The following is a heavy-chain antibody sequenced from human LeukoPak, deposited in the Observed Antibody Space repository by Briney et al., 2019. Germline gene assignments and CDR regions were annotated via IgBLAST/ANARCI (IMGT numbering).Heavy chain of an antibody. V-gene: IGHV3-30*02. D-gene: IGHD3-22*01. CDR1: GFTFSSYG. CDR2: IRYDGSNK. J-gene: IGHJ4*02. CDR3: AKLHYDSSGYYSPDFDY. Sequence: PGGSLRLSCAASGFTFSSYGMHWVRQAPGTGLEWVAFIRYDGSNKYYADSVKGRFTISRDDSKNTLYLQMNSLRAEDTAVYYCAKLHYDSSGYYSPDFDYWGQGTLVTVSS.